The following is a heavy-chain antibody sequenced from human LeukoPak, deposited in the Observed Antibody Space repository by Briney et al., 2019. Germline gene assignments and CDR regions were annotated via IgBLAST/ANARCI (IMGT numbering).Heavy chain of an antibody. CDR1: GYTFTSYY. Sequence: ASVKVSCKASGYTFTSYYMHWVRQAPGQGLEWMGIINPSGGSTSYAQKFQGRVTITADESTSTAYMELSSLRSEDTAVYYCARSYYYDSSGYYSPANYWGQGTLVTVSS. V-gene: IGHV1-46*01. CDR3: ARSYYYDSSGYYSPANY. J-gene: IGHJ4*02. D-gene: IGHD3-22*01. CDR2: INPSGGST.